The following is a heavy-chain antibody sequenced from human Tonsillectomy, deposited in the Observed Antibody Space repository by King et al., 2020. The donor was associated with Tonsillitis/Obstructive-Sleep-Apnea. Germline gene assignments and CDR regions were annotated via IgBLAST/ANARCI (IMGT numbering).Heavy chain of an antibody. CDR1: GYSFTSYW. Sequence: QLVQSGAEVKKPGESLKISCKGSGYSFTSYWIGWVRQMPGKGLEWMGIIYPADSDTRYSPSFQGPVTISADKSISTAFLQWSRLKASDTAMYYCARSIVVPAAMEPDDAFDIWGQGTMVTVSS. CDR3: ARSIVVPAAMEPDDAFDI. V-gene: IGHV5-51*01. D-gene: IGHD2-2*01. CDR2: IYPADSDT. J-gene: IGHJ3*02.